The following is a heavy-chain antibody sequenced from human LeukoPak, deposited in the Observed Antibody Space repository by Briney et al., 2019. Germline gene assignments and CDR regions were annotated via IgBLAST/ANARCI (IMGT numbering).Heavy chain of an antibody. Sequence: PGGSLRLSCAASGFTFSSYAMHWVRQAPGKGLEWVAVISYDGSNKYYADSVKGRFTISRDNSKNKLYLQMNSLRAEDTAVYYCARGPPGAYCGGDCLHYFDYWGQGTLVTVSS. CDR2: ISYDGSNK. CDR3: ARGPPGAYCGGDCLHYFDY. V-gene: IGHV3-30-3*01. D-gene: IGHD2-21*02. J-gene: IGHJ4*02. CDR1: GFTFSSYA.